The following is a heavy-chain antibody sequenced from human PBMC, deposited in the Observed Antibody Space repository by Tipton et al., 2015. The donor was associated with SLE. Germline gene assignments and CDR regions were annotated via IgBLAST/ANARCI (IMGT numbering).Heavy chain of an antibody. CDR3: ASGLCSGIGCAPIDY. Sequence: SGFTFSNYAMHWVRQGPGKGLEWVALILYDGSDNYADSVKGRFTISRDNSKNAVYLQINSLRSEDSAVYYCASGLCSGIGCAPIDYGGQGTLVTVSS. D-gene: IGHD2-2*01. V-gene: IGHV3-30*04. CDR2: ILYDGSD. J-gene: IGHJ4*02. CDR1: GFTFSNYA.